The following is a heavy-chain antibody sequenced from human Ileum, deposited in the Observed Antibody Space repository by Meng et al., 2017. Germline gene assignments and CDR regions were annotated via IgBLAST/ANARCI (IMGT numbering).Heavy chain of an antibody. J-gene: IGHJ4*02. D-gene: IGHD5-18*01. Sequence: VHREQFGFELKKPGASGKVSCKASGYTFTSYAINWVRQAPGQGLEWMGWINTNTGNPTYAQGFTGRFVFSLDTSVSTAYLQISSLKAEDTAVYYCARGDSYGYVGIDYWGQGTLVTVSS. CDR3: ARGDSYGYVGIDY. CDR2: INTNTGNP. CDR1: GYTFTSYA. V-gene: IGHV7-4-1*02.